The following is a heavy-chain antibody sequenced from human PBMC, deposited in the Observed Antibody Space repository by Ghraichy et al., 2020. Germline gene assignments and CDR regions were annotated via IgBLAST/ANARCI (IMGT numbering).Heavy chain of an antibody. V-gene: IGHV3-30*02. CDR2: IRYDESNI. CDR3: ARDLYDHYMDV. J-gene: IGHJ6*03. Sequence: GGSLRLSCAASGFSFSRFGLYWVRQAPGKGLDWVSFIRYDESNIFYGDSVEGRFSISRDISKNTVYLHMNGLGPEDSAVYYCARDLYDHYMDVWGKGTAVTVSS. CDR1: GFSFSRFG.